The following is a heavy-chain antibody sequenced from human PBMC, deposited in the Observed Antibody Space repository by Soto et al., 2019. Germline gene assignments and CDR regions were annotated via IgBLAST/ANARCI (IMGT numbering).Heavy chain of an antibody. V-gene: IGHV3-74*01. Sequence: EVQLVESGGGLVQPGGSLRLSCAASGFTFSSYWMHRVRQAPGKGLVWVSRINTDESSTTYADSVKGRFTISRDNAKNTLYLQMNSLRAEDTAVYYCARRGPVTGLAYWGQGTLVTVSS. CDR1: GFTFSSYW. D-gene: IGHD1-20*01. CDR2: INTDESST. CDR3: ARRGPVTGLAY. J-gene: IGHJ4*02.